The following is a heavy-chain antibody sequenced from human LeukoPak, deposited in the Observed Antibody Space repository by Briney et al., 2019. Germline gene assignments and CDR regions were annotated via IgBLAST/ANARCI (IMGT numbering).Heavy chain of an antibody. Sequence: GASVKVSCKASGYTFTSYGISWVRQAPGQGFEWMGWISAYNGNTNYAQKLQGRVTMTTDTSTSTAYMELRSLRSDDTAVYYCASGDIYYDSSGYYPGPLNYWGQGTLVTVSS. CDR3: ASGDIYYDSSGYYPGPLNY. V-gene: IGHV1-18*01. D-gene: IGHD3-22*01. CDR2: ISAYNGNT. J-gene: IGHJ4*02. CDR1: GYTFTSYG.